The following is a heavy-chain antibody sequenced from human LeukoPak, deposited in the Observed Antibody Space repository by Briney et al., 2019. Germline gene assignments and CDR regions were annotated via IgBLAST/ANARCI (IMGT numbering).Heavy chain of an antibody. D-gene: IGHD6-13*01. CDR1: GNTFAASA. Sequence: ASVKVSCKASGNTFAASAVHWVRQAPGQGLEWMGWINTANGNTKYSQQFQGRVTITRDTSASTAYMELSSLRSEDTAVYYCARANLTPELKMVYSSSWYWFDPWGQGTLVTVSS. V-gene: IGHV1-3*04. CDR2: INTANGNT. CDR3: ARANLTPELKMVYSSSWYWFDP. J-gene: IGHJ5*02.